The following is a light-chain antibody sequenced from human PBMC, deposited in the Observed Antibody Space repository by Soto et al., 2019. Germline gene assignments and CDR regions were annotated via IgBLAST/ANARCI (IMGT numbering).Light chain of an antibody. CDR2: AAS. CDR3: QQSYSTPRT. V-gene: IGKV1-39*01. CDR1: QSISSY. Sequence: DIQITQSPSSLSASVGDRVTITCRASQSISSYLNWYQQTPGKAPKLLIYAASSLQSGVPSRFSGSGSGTDFTLTISSLQPEDFATYYCQQSYSTPRTFGQGTKVDIK. J-gene: IGKJ1*01.